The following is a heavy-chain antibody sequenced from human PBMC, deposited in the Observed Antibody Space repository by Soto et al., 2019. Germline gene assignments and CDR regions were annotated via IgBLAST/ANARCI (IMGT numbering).Heavy chain of an antibody. CDR1: GFTFSSYA. V-gene: IGHV3-23*01. D-gene: IGHD6-13*01. Sequence: EVQLLESGGGLVQPGGSLRLSCAASGFTFSSYAMSWVRQAPGKGLEWVSAISGSGSNTYYADSVKGRFTISRDNSKNTLYRQMNSLRAEDTALYYCAKEGQQLGGGYFDYWGQGTLVTVSS. CDR3: AKEGQQLGGGYFDY. J-gene: IGHJ4*02. CDR2: ISGSGSNT.